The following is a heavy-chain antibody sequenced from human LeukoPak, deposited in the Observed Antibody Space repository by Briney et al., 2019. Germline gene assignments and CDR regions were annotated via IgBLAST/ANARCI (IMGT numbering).Heavy chain of an antibody. J-gene: IGHJ4*02. V-gene: IGHV3-33*01. D-gene: IGHD3-3*01. CDR3: ARDRSYDFWSGYSAPDY. Sequence: GRSLRLSCAASGFTFSSYGMHWVRQAPGKGLEWVAVIWYDGSNKYYADSVKGRFTISRDNSKNTLDLQMNSLRAEDTAVYYCARDRSYDFWSGYSAPDYWGQGTLVTVSS. CDR1: GFTFSSYG. CDR2: IWYDGSNK.